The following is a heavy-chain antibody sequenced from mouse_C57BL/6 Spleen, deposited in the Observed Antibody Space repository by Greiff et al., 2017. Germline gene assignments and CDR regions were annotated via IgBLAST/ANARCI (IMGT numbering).Heavy chain of an antibody. Sequence: QVQLKQPGAELVRPGSSVKLSCKASGYTFTSYWMHWVKQRPIQGLEWIGNIDPSDSETHYNQKFKDKATLTVDKSSSTAYMQLSSLTSEDSAVYYCARYLGGSSYDYFDYWGQGTTLTVSS. CDR3: ARYLGGSSYDYFDY. V-gene: IGHV1-52*01. J-gene: IGHJ2*01. D-gene: IGHD1-1*01. CDR2: IDPSDSET. CDR1: GYTFTSYW.